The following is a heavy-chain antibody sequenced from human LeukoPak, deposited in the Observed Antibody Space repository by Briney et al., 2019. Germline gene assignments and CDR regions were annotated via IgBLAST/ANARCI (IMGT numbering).Heavy chain of an antibody. CDR1: GFTFSSYG. CDR3: AKGAGFLEWLSYYFDY. V-gene: IGHV3-33*06. Sequence: PGRSLRLSCAASGFTFSSYGMHWVRQAPGKGLEWVAVIWYDGGNKYYADSVKGRFTISRDNSKNTLYLQMNSLRAEDTAVYYCAKGAGFLEWLSYYFDYWGQGTLVTVSS. J-gene: IGHJ4*02. D-gene: IGHD3-3*01. CDR2: IWYDGGNK.